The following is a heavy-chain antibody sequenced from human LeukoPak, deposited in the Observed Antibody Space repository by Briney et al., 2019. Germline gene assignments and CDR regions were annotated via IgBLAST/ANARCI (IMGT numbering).Heavy chain of an antibody. J-gene: IGHJ3*02. Sequence: SVKVSCKASGGTFSSYAISWVRQAPGQGLEWMGRIIPIFGTANYAQKFQGRVTITTGESTSTAYMELSSLRSEDTAVYYCARVTPLADAFDIWGQGTMVTVSS. CDR3: ARVTPLADAFDI. CDR1: GGTFSSYA. CDR2: IIPIFGTA. V-gene: IGHV1-69*05.